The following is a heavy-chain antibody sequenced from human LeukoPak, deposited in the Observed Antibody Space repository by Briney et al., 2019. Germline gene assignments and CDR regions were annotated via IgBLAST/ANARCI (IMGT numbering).Heavy chain of an antibody. V-gene: IGHV3-64*01. Sequence: GGSLVLSCGAAGCSSASEDRYWVRQAPGKGLEYVSGISGTGGSTYYANSVKGRFIISRDNSKNTLYLQMGSLRAEDMAVYYCTRGLPGGLDSWGQGTLVTVSS. J-gene: IGHJ4*02. CDR3: TRGLPGGLDS. CDR1: GCSSASED. CDR2: ISGTGGST. D-gene: IGHD3-10*01.